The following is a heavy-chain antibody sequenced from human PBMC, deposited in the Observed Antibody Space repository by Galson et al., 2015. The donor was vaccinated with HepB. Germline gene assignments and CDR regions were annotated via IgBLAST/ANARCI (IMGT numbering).Heavy chain of an antibody. V-gene: IGHV6-1*01. J-gene: IGHJ4*02. CDR1: GDSVSSTSAA. CDR3: ARDQNWNFDY. CDR2: AYYRSKWYN. D-gene: IGHD1-1*01. Sequence: CAISGDSVSSTSAAWNWIRQSPSRGLEWLGRAYYRSKWYNDYAVSVKSRIIISGDTSKNQFSLQLKSVTPDDTAVYYCARDQNWNFDYWGQGTLVTASS.